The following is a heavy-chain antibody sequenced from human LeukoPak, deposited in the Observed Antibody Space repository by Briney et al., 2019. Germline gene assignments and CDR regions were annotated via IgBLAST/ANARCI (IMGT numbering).Heavy chain of an antibody. CDR3: TRAYRYDRSPHYYFDY. J-gene: IGHJ4*01. V-gene: IGHV3-49*03. D-gene: IGHD3-22*01. Sequence: PGGSLRLSCAASGFTFSSYAMSWFRQAPGKGLEWVGFIRTKAYGGTTEYAASVKGRFTISRDDSKSIAYLQMNSLKTEDTGVYYCTRAYRYDRSPHYYFDYWGRGTLVTVAS. CDR2: IRTKAYGGTT. CDR1: GFTFSSYA.